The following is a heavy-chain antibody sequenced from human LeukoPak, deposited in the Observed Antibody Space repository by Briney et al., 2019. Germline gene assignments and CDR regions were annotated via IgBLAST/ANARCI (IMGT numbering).Heavy chain of an antibody. CDR3: AKSDIAAAGTLPYYFDY. CDR1: GFTFSSYG. V-gene: IGHV3-30*02. CDR2: IRYDGSNK. D-gene: IGHD6-13*01. J-gene: IGHJ4*02. Sequence: GGSLRLSCAASGFTFSSYGMHWVRQAPGKGLEWVAFIRYDGSNKYYADSVKGRFTISRDNSKNTLYLQMNSLRAEDTAVYYCAKSDIAAAGTLPYYFDYWGQGTLVTVSS.